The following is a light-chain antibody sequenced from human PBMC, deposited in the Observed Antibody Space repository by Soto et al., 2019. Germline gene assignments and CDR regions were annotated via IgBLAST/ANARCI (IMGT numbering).Light chain of an antibody. V-gene: IGLV2-14*03. CDR2: DVS. CDR3: SSYSSSRLDVV. J-gene: IGLJ2*01. Sequence: QSVLTQPASVSGSPGQSITISCTGSSSDVGGYNYVSWYQQHTGKAPKLMIYDVSNRPSGVSNRFSGSKSGNTASLTIYGLQAEDEADYYCSSYSSSRLDVVFGGGTKLTVL. CDR1: SSDVGGYNY.